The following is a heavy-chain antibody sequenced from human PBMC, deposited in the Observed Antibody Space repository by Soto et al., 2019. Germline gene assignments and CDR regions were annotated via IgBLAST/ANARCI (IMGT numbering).Heavy chain of an antibody. CDR1: GGSVSSGSYY. Sequence: SETLSLTCTVSGGSVSSGSYYWSWIRQPPGKGLEWIGYIYYSGSTNYNPSLKSRVTISVDTSKNQFSLKLSSVTAADTAVYYCARDYAGSWTDWFDPWGQGTLVTVSS. CDR3: ARDYAGSWTDWFDP. V-gene: IGHV4-61*01. D-gene: IGHD2-2*01. J-gene: IGHJ5*02. CDR2: IYYSGST.